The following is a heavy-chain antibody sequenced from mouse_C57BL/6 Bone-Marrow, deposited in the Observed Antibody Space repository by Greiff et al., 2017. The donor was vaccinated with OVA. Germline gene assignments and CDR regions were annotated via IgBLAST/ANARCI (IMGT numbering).Heavy chain of an antibody. Sequence: EVMLVESGGDLVKPGGSLKLSCAASGFTFSSYGMSWVRQTPDKRLEWVATISSGGSYTYYPDSVKGRFTISRDNAKNTLYLQMSSLKSEDTAMYYCARHCLGYFYFDYWGQGTTLTVSS. CDR2: ISSGGSYT. CDR1: GFTFSSYG. J-gene: IGHJ2*01. CDR3: ARHCLGYFYFDY. V-gene: IGHV5-6*02. D-gene: IGHD2-3*01.